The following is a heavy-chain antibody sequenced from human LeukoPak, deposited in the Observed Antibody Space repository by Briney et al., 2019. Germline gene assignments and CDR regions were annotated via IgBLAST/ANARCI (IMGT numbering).Heavy chain of an antibody. CDR3: AKRGPSGWYEGTPLDY. D-gene: IGHD6-19*01. Sequence: PGGSLRLSCATSGFTFSTSVMTWVRQAPGKGLEWVSTINYSGGSTYYADSVKGRFTISRDNSKNTLYLQMNSLRAEDTAVYYCAKRGPSGWYEGTPLDYWGQGTLVTVSS. J-gene: IGHJ4*02. CDR1: GFTFSTSV. CDR2: INYSGGST. V-gene: IGHV3-23*01.